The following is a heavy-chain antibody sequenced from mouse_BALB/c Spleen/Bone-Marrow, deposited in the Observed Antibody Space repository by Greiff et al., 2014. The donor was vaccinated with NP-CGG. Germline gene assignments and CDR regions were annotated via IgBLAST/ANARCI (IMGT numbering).Heavy chain of an antibody. J-gene: IGHJ4*01. Sequence: DVKLVESGAELVKPGASVKLSCTASGFNIKDTYMHWVKQRPEQGLEWIGRIDPANGNTKYDPKFQGKATITADTSSNTAYLQLSSLTSEDTAVYYCARWLRRYYAMDYWGQGTSVTVSS. D-gene: IGHD2-2*01. CDR2: IDPANGNT. V-gene: IGHV14-3*02. CDR1: GFNIKDTY. CDR3: ARWLRRYYAMDY.